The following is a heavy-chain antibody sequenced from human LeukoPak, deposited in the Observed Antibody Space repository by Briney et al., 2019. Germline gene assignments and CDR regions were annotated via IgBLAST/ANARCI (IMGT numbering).Heavy chain of an antibody. V-gene: IGHV4-4*07. CDR1: GGSISSYY. D-gene: IGHD3-22*01. J-gene: IGHJ6*02. Sequence: SETLSLTCTVSGGSISSYYWSWIRQPAGKGLEWIGRIYTSGSTNYNPSLKSRVTMSVDTSKNQFSLKLSSVTAADTAVYYCARDLVSPYYYDSSGYYSPYYYYGMDVWGQGTTVTVSS. CDR3: ARDLVSPYYYDSSGYYSPYYYYGMDV. CDR2: IYTSGST.